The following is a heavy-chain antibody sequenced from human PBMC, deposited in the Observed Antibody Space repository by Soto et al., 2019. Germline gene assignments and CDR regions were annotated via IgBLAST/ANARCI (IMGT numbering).Heavy chain of an antibody. CDR3: ARDRIAAAGSRYYYYYGMDV. CDR2: INHSGST. CDR1: GGSFSGYY. D-gene: IGHD6-13*01. Sequence: TSETLSLTCAVYGGSFSGYYWSWIRQPPGKGLEWIGEINHSGSTNYNPSLKSRVTISVDTSKNQFSLKLSSVTAADTAVYYCARDRIAAAGSRYYYYYGMDVWGQGTTVTVSS. V-gene: IGHV4-34*01. J-gene: IGHJ6*02.